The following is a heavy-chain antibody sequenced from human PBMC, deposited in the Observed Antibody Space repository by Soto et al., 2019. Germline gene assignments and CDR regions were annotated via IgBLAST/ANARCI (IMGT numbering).Heavy chain of an antibody. J-gene: IGHJ6*01. V-gene: IGHV3-72*01. CDR2: IRKKANSYTT. CDR3: ARVQNSPGYNYFAMDV. Sequence: EVQLVESGGGLVQPGGSLRLSCAASGFIFSDHYMDWVRQAPGKGLEWVGRIRKKANSYTTQYAASVEGRFSISRDDSKNLLDVQMNSLKIEDTAVYFCARVQNSPGYNYFAMDVW. CDR1: GFIFSDHY.